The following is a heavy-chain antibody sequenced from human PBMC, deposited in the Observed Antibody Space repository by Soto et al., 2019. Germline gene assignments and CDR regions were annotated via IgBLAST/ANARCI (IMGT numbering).Heavy chain of an antibody. CDR1: GGTFSRHA. Sequence: QVQLVQSGAEVRKPGSSVKVSCKASGGTFSRHAISWVRQAPGQGLEWMGGIIPIFGTANHAQKFQGRVTIIAYEPTSTVYMELSSLRSEDTAMYYCARDRPYSGYDYGNFDYWGQGTLVTVSS. J-gene: IGHJ4*02. D-gene: IGHD5-12*01. V-gene: IGHV1-69*01. CDR3: ARDRPYSGYDYGNFDY. CDR2: IIPIFGTA.